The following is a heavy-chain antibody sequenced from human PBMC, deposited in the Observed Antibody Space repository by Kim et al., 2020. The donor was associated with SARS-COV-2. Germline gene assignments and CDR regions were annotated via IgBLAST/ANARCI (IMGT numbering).Heavy chain of an antibody. CDR3: ARDLVSSQYYTYYYYGMDV. CDR1: GFTFSDYY. D-gene: IGHD6-13*01. J-gene: IGHJ6*02. Sequence: GGSLRLYCAASGFTFSDYYMSWIRQAPGKGLEWVSYISSSSSYTNYADSVKGRFTISRDNAKNSLYLQMNSLRAEDTAVYYCARDLVSSQYYTYYYYGMDVWGQGTTVTVSS. CDR2: ISSSSSYT. V-gene: IGHV3-11*06.